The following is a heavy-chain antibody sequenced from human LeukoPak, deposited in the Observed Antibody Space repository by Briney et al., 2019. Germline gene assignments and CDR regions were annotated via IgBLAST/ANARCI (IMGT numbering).Heavy chain of an antibody. D-gene: IGHD1-26*01. Sequence: SVKVSCKASGGTFSSYAISWVRQAPGQGLEWMGGIIPIFGTANYAQKFQGRVTITADESTSTAYMEQSSLRSEDTAVYYCARGGIVGATFDYWGQGTLVTVSS. CDR1: GGTFSSYA. V-gene: IGHV1-69*01. J-gene: IGHJ4*02. CDR2: IIPIFGTA. CDR3: ARGGIVGATFDY.